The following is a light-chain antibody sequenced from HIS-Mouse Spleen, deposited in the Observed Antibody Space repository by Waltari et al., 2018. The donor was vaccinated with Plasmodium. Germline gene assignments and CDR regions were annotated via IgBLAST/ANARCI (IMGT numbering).Light chain of an antibody. V-gene: IGKV2-28*01. J-gene: IGKJ2*01. CDR1: QSLLHSNGYNY. CDR3: MQALQTPRYT. Sequence: DIVMTQSPLSLPVTPGERASISCRSSQSLLHSNGYNYLDWYLQKPGQSPQLLLYLGSNRASGGPDRFSGSGSGTEFTLKISRVEADDVGVYYCMQALQTPRYTFGQGTKLEIK. CDR2: LGS.